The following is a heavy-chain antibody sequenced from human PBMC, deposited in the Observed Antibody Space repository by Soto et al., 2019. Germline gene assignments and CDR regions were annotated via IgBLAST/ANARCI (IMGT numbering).Heavy chain of an antibody. CDR2: IFSSGST. D-gene: IGHD5-12*01. CDR3: AREGSYSAYNFAHGIQLWSFDY. J-gene: IGHJ4*02. CDR1: GGSINTFY. Sequence: SETLSLTCTVSGGSINTFYWSWVRQPAGKGLEWIGRIFSSGSTSFNPSLESRVAMSVDTSKNHFSLNLSSVTAADMAVYYCAREGSYSAYNFAHGIQLWSFDYWGQGTLVTVSS. V-gene: IGHV4-4*07.